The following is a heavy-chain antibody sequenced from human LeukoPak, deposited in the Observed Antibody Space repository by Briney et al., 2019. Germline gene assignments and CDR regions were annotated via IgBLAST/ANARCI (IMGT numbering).Heavy chain of an antibody. Sequence: ASVKVSCKASGYTFTSYDINWVRQATGQGLEWMGWMNPNSGNTGYAQKFQGRVTMTRNTSISTAYMELSSLRSEDTAVYYCARGLSRAPDYYDSSGYQDYWGQGTPVTVSS. J-gene: IGHJ4*02. D-gene: IGHD3-22*01. V-gene: IGHV1-8*01. CDR2: MNPNSGNT. CDR1: GYTFTSYD. CDR3: ARGLSRAPDYYDSSGYQDY.